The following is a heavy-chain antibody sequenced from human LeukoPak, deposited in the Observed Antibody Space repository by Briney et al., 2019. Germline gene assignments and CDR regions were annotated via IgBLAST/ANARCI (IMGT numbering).Heavy chain of an antibody. V-gene: IGHV4-59*11. Sequence: PSETLSLTCTVSGGSISSHYWSWVRQPPGKGLEWIGYIYYSGSTNYNPSLKSRVTISVDTSKNQFSLKLSSVTAADTAVYYCARGSIQLWFGRQYYFDYWAQGPLVTVSS. CDR3: ARGSIQLWFGRQYYFDY. D-gene: IGHD5-18*01. CDR2: IYYSGST. J-gene: IGHJ4*02. CDR1: GGSISSHY.